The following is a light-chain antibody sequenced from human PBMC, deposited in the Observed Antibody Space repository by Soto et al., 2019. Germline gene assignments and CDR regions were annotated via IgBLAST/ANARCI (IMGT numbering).Light chain of an antibody. CDR1: QDIRTS. V-gene: IGKV1-33*01. CDR3: QPYHSLHPFT. CDR2: GAS. Sequence: DIQMTQSPSSLSASVGDRVSITCQASQDIRTSLSWFQQKPGRAPKLLIYGASYLETGVPSRLRGSGSGTDFTFTISSLQPEDIATYYCQPYHSLHPFTFGTGTSVDVK. J-gene: IGKJ3*01.